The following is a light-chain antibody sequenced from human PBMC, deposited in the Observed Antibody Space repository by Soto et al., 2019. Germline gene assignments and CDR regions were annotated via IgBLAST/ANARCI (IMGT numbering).Light chain of an antibody. CDR2: WAS. CDR1: QSVLYSSNNKNY. J-gene: IGKJ1*01. V-gene: IGKV4-1*01. Sequence: DIVMTQSPDSLAVSLGERATINCKSSQSVLYSSNNKNYLAWYQQKLGQPPKLLIYWASTRESGVPDRFSGSGSGTDFTITISSLQAEDVAVYYRQQYDSTLLTFGQGTKVEIK. CDR3: QQYDSTLLT.